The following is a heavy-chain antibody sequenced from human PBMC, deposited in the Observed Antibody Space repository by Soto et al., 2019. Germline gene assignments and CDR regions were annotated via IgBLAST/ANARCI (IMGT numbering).Heavy chain of an antibody. CDR1: GYTFTGQY. CDR2: INPDSGDT. CDR3: ARDRGNMVAIFHHYYGMDV. J-gene: IGHJ6*02. V-gene: IGHV1-2*02. Sequence: ASVKVSCKASGYTFTGQYMHWVRQAPGQGLEWMGWINPDSGDTKYAQKFQGRVTMTRDTSISTVYMELSRLRSDDTAVYYCARDRGNMVAIFHHYYGMDVWGQGTTVTVS. D-gene: IGHD3-3*02.